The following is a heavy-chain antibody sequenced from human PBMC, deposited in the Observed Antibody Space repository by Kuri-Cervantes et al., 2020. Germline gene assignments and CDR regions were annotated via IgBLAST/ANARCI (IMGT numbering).Heavy chain of an antibody. CDR2: IIPIFGTA. V-gene: IGHV1-69*06. CDR3: ARGLYGDYANWFDP. D-gene: IGHD4-17*01. CDR1: GGTFSSYA. J-gene: IGHJ5*02. Sequence: ASVKVSCKASGGTFSSYAISWVRQAPGQGLEWMGGIIPIFGTANYAQKFQGRVTITADKSTSTAYMELSSLRSEDTAVYYCARGLYGDYANWFDPWGQGTLVTVSS.